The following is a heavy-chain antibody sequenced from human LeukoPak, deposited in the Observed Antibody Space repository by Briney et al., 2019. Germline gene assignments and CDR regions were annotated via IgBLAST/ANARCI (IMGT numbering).Heavy chain of an antibody. J-gene: IGHJ4*02. V-gene: IGHV3-15*01. D-gene: IGHD2-21*01. CDR3: TTDGEALIVVGGFDY. CDR1: GFTVSSNY. Sequence: PGGSLRLSCAASGFTVSSNYMSWVRQAPGKGLEWVGRIKSKTDGGTTDYAAPVKGRFTISRDDSKNTLYLQMNSLKTEDTAVYYCTTDGEALIVVGGFDYWGQGTLVTVSS. CDR2: IKSKTDGGTT.